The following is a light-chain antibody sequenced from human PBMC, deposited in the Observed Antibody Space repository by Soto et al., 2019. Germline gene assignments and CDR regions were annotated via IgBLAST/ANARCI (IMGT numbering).Light chain of an antibody. V-gene: IGKV1-9*01. CDR3: QKLNTLPFN. J-gene: IGKJ5*01. CDR2: EAS. Sequence: DTQMTQSPSTLSASVGDRVTITCEASHHISTYLAWYQQKPGKAPKLMIYEASTLQSGVPSRFSGSGSGTEFTLTISGLLPEDFATYHCQKLNTLPFNFGQGTRLEIK. CDR1: HHISTY.